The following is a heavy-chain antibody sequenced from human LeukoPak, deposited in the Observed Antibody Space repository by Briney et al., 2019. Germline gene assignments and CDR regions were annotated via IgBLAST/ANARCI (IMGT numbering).Heavy chain of an antibody. D-gene: IGHD6-13*01. J-gene: IGHJ4*02. CDR1: GGTFSSYA. CDR2: IIPIFGTA. Sequence: AVKVSCKASGGTFSSYAISGVRQAPGQGLEWMGGIIPIFGTANYAQKFHGRGTITADKSTRTAYMQLSRLTSEDTAVYYCASGISSSWTVGRFDYWGQGTLLTVSS. V-gene: IGHV1-69*06. CDR3: ASGISSSWTVGRFDY.